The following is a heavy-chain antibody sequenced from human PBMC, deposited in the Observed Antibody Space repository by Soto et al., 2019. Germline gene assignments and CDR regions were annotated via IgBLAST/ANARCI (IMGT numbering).Heavy chain of an antibody. V-gene: IGHV1-18*04. J-gene: IGHJ5*02. CDR1: GYTFTSYG. CDR2: ISAYNGNT. CDR3: ARDRITGTTRGPNWFDP. Sequence: VASVKVSCKASGYTFTSYGISWVRQAPGQGLEWMGWISAYNGNTNYAQKLQGRVTVTTDTSTSTAYMELRSLRSDDTAVYYCARDRITGTTRGPNWFDPWGQGTLVTVSS. D-gene: IGHD1-7*01.